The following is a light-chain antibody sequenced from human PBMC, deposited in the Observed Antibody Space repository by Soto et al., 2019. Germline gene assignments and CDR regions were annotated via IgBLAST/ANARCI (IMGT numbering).Light chain of an antibody. V-gene: IGKV3-11*01. Sequence: ESVLTQSPATLSLSPGERATLSCRASQSVSSYLAWYQQKPGQAPRLLIYDASSRATGIPARFSGSGSGTDFTLTISSLEPEDFAVYYCQQRSNWTPTFGQGTKVEIK. CDR3: QQRSNWTPT. CDR1: QSVSSY. J-gene: IGKJ1*01. CDR2: DAS.